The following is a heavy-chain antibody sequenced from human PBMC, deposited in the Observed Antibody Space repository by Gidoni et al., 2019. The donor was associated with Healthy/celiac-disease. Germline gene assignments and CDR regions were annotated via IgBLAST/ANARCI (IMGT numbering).Heavy chain of an antibody. Sequence: QVQLQESGSGLVKPSQTLSLTCTVSGGSISSGSYSWSWIRQPAGKGLGWIGRIYTSGSTNYNPSLKSRVTISVDTAKNQFSLKLSSVTAADTAVYYCARLGDSSGYYPAYWYFDLWGRGTLVTVSS. D-gene: IGHD3-22*01. CDR2: IYTSGST. CDR3: ARLGDSSGYYPAYWYFDL. CDR1: GGSISSGSYS. V-gene: IGHV4-61*02. J-gene: IGHJ2*01.